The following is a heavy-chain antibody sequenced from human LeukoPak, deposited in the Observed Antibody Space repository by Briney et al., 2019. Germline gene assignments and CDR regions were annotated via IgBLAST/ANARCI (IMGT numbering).Heavy chain of an antibody. CDR2: IEYSDTGG. CDR3: AKDLFWFGELSNFDY. CDR1: GFTLSSYE. J-gene: IGHJ4*02. D-gene: IGHD3-10*01. Sequence: GGSLRLSCTVSGFTLSSYEMTWFRQAPGKGLEWVSSIEYSDTGGHYADSVQGRFTISRDNSKNTLYLQMNSLRAEDTAVYYCAKDLFWFGELSNFDYWGQGTLVTVSS. V-gene: IGHV3-23*01.